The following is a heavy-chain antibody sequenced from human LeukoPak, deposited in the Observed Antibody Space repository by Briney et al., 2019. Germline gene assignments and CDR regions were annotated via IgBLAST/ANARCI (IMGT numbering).Heavy chain of an antibody. D-gene: IGHD1-26*01. CDR1: GGSISSSSYY. CDR3: ARSVGIVGAGGAFDI. Sequence: PSETLSLTCTVSGGSISSSSYYWGWIRQPPGKGLEWIGSIYYSGSTYYNPSLKSRVTISVDTSKNQFSLKLSSVTAADTAVYYCARSVGIVGAGGAFDIWGQGTLVTVSS. J-gene: IGHJ4*02. V-gene: IGHV4-39*07. CDR2: IYYSGST.